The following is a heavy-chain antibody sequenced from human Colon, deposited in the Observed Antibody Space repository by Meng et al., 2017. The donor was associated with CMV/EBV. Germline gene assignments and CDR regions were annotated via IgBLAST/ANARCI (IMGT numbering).Heavy chain of an antibody. CDR1: GGSFSGYY. D-gene: IGHD6-13*01. V-gene: IGHV4-34*01. CDR3: ARGVAVGAAGLDY. J-gene: IGHJ4*02. CDR2: INHSGST. Sequence: GSLRLSCAVYGGSFSGYYWSWIRQPPGKGLEWIGEINHSGSTNYNPSLKSRVTISVDTSKNQFSLKLSSVTAADTAVYYCARGVAVGAAGLDYWGQGTLVTVSS.